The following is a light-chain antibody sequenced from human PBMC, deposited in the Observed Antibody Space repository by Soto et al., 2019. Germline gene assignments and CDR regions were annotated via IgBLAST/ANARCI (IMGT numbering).Light chain of an antibody. Sequence: TQSPVTLSVSPGERATLSCRASQSVSDNWAWYQQKPGQAPRLLIYGASTRASAIPARFSGSGSGTDFTLTISSLEPEDFAVYYCQQRSDWLPITFGQGTRLEIK. CDR3: QQRSDWLPIT. CDR1: QSVSDN. V-gene: IGKV3-11*01. CDR2: GAS. J-gene: IGKJ5*01.